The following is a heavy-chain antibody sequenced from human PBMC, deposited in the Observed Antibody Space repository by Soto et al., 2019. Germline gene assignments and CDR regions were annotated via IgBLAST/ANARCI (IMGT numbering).Heavy chain of an antibody. J-gene: IGHJ6*02. D-gene: IGHD3-22*01. Sequence: EEQLVESGGGLVQPGGSLSLSCVASGFILSGYDMHWVRQATGEGLEWVSAIGTAGDPYYSGSVKGRFTISRGNAENSVYLQMNSLRAGDTAVYYCARAGYDSSGYYFSAMDVWGPGTTVTVSS. CDR1: GFILSGYD. V-gene: IGHV3-13*05. CDR2: IGTAGDP. CDR3: ARAGYDSSGYYFSAMDV.